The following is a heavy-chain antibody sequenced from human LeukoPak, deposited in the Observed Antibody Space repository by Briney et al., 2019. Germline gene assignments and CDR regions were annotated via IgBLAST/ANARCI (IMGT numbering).Heavy chain of an antibody. J-gene: IGHJ4*02. Sequence: GGSLRLSCAASGFTFSSYSMNWGRQAPGKGRGWVSSISSSSSYIYYADSVKGRFTISRDNAKNSLYLQMNSLRAEDTAVYYCARATMVRGPIGYWGQGTLVTVSS. V-gene: IGHV3-21*01. CDR3: ARATMVRGPIGY. CDR1: GFTFSSYS. D-gene: IGHD3-10*01. CDR2: ISSSSSYI.